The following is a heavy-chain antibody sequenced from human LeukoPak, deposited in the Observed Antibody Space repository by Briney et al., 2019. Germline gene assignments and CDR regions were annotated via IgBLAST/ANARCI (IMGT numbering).Heavy chain of an antibody. CDR1: GYTFTSYA. D-gene: IGHD6-6*01. CDR2: INAGNGNT. Sequence: EASVNVSCKASGYTFTSYAMHWVRQAPGQRLEWMGWINAGNGNTKYSQKFQGRVTITRDTSASTAYMELSSLRSEDTAVYYCARTAARRFDYWGQGTLVTVSS. CDR3: ARTAARRFDY. J-gene: IGHJ4*02. V-gene: IGHV1-3*01.